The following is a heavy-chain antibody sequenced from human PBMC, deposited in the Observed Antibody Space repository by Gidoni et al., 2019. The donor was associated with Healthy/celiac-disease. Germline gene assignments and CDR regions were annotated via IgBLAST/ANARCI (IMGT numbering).Heavy chain of an antibody. D-gene: IGHD3-3*01. CDR3: ARGGAIFGVVTSDAFDI. CDR1: GYTFPSYA. V-gene: IGHV1-3*01. Sequence: QVQLVQSGAEVKKPGASVKVSCKASGYTFPSYAMHWVRQAPGQRLEWMGWINAGNGNTKYSQKFQGRVTITRDTSASTAYMELSSLRSEDTAVYYCARGGAIFGVVTSDAFDIWGQGTMVTVSS. J-gene: IGHJ3*02. CDR2: INAGNGNT.